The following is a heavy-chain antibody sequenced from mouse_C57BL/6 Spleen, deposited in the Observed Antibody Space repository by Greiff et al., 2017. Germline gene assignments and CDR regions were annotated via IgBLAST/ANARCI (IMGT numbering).Heavy chain of an antibody. V-gene: IGHV1-85*01. J-gene: IGHJ4*01. CDR2: IYPRDGST. Sequence: QVQLKQSGPELVKPGASVKLSCKASGYTFTSYDINWVKQRPGQGLEWIGLIYPRDGSTKYNEKFKGKATLTVDTSSSTAYMELHSLTSEDSAVYFCARWGTAMDYWGQGTSVTVSS. D-gene: IGHD2-14*01. CDR1: GYTFTSYD. CDR3: ARWGTAMDY.